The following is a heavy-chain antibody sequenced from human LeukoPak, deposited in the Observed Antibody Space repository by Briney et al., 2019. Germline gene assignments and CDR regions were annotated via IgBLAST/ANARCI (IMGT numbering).Heavy chain of an antibody. CDR3: AKDSTAGSYYYYYMDV. D-gene: IGHD4-17*01. Sequence: GGSLRLSCAASGFTLSSYAMSWVRQAPGKGLEWVSAISGSGGSTYYADSVKGRFTISRDNSKNTLYLQMNSLRAEDTAVYYCAKDSTAGSYYYYYMDVWGKGTTVTVSS. J-gene: IGHJ6*03. V-gene: IGHV3-23*01. CDR2: ISGSGGST. CDR1: GFTLSSYA.